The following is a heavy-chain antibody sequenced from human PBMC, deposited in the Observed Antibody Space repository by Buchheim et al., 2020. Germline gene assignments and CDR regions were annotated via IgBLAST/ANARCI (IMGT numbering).Heavy chain of an antibody. V-gene: IGHV3-33*01. J-gene: IGHJ4*02. Sequence: QVQLVESGGGVVQPGRSLRLSCPASGFTFSSYGMHWVRQAPGKGLEWVAVIWYDGSNKYYADSVKGRFTISRDNSKNTLYLQMNSLRAEDTAVYYCARAPRDSSGWYNYFDYWGQGTL. CDR2: IWYDGSNK. CDR1: GFTFSSYG. D-gene: IGHD6-19*01. CDR3: ARAPRDSSGWYNYFDY.